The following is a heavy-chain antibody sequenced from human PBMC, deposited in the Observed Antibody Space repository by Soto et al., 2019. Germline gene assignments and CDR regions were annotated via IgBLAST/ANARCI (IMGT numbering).Heavy chain of an antibody. Sequence: QVQLVQSGPELKKPGASVKVSCKTSGYSFHNSGISWVRQAPGQGLEWMGWISVLNGYAHYGQKLQGRVIMTADTFTSTAYMELRGLRSDDTAMYYCSKNGTTWFASLGQGTPVTVSS. CDR3: SKNGTTWFAS. V-gene: IGHV1-18*01. J-gene: IGHJ5*01. CDR2: ISVLNGYA. D-gene: IGHD1-1*01. CDR1: GYSFHNSG.